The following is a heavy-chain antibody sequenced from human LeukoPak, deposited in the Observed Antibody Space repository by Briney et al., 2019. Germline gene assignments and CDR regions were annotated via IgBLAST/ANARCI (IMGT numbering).Heavy chain of an antibody. CDR3: ARERGAVAGTGYYFDY. Sequence: GGSLRLSCAASGFTFSTYSMNWVRQAPGKGLEWVSSISSSSSYIYYADSVKGRFTISRDNSKNTLYLQMNSLRAEDTAVYYCARERGAVAGTGYYFDYWGQGTLVTVSP. D-gene: IGHD6-19*01. CDR2: ISSSSSYI. CDR1: GFTFSTYS. J-gene: IGHJ4*02. V-gene: IGHV3-21*01.